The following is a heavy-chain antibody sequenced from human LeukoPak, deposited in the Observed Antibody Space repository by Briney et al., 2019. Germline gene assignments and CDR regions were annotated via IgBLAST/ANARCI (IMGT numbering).Heavy chain of an antibody. D-gene: IGHD3-16*02. Sequence: SETLSLTCTVSGGSISSGSYYWSWIRQPAGKGLEWIGRIYTSGSTNYNPSLKSRVTISVDTSKNQFSLKLSSLTAADTAVYYCARDENGYVWGSFRAWGQGTLVTVSS. CDR2: IYTSGST. CDR1: GGSISSGSYY. V-gene: IGHV4-61*02. J-gene: IGHJ5*02. CDR3: ARDENGYVWGSFRA.